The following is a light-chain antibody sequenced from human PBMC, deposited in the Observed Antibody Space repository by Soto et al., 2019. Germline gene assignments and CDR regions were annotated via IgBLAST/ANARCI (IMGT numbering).Light chain of an antibody. V-gene: IGKV3-20*01. Sequence: EIVLTQSPGTLSLSPGERATLSCRASQSVSRTYLAWYQQKPVQAPRLLIYATSSRATGIPDRFSGRGSGTDFTLTISRLEPEDFAVYYCQQYGRSGTFGQGTKVEIK. CDR2: ATS. J-gene: IGKJ1*01. CDR1: QSVSRTY. CDR3: QQYGRSGT.